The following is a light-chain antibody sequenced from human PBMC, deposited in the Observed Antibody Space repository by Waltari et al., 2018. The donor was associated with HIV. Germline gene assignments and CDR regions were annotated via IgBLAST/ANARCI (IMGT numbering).Light chain of an antibody. V-gene: IGLV2-8*01. CDR1: SSDIGDSKH. J-gene: IGLJ3*02. Sequence: QSALTQPPSASGSPGQSVTISCTGTSSDIGDSKHVPSYRQHPGTVPKVIIFEFNKRPSGGPDRVTGSKSGNTASLTVSRLQGEDEADYFCSSYAGNNNWVFDGGTKVTVL. CDR2: EFN. CDR3: SSYAGNNNWV.